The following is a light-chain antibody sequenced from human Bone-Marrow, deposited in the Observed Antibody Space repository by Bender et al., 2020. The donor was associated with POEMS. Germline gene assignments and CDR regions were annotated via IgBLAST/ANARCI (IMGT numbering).Light chain of an antibody. Sequence: QSVLTQPPSVSGTPGQRVTISCSGSGSNIGGYPVNWYQQLPGTAPRLLIYTNNERPSGVPDRFSGSKSGTSATLGITGLQTGDEADYYCGTWDSSLSAYVFGTGTKVTVV. CDR2: TNN. J-gene: IGLJ1*01. CDR3: GTWDSSLSAYV. V-gene: IGLV1-51*01. CDR1: GSNIGGYP.